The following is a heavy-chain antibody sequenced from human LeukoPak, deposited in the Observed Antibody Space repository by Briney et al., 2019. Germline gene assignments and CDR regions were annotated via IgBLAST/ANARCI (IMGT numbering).Heavy chain of an antibody. D-gene: IGHD5-24*01. CDR2: IIPILGIA. V-gene: IGHV1-69*04. Sequence: GASVKVSCKASGGTFSSYAISWVRQAPGQGLEWMGRIIPILGIANYAQKFQGRVTITADKSTSTAYMELSSLRSEDTAVYYCARESKRWLQLGEIDAFDIWGQGTMVTVSS. J-gene: IGHJ3*02. CDR3: ARESKRWLQLGEIDAFDI. CDR1: GGTFSSYA.